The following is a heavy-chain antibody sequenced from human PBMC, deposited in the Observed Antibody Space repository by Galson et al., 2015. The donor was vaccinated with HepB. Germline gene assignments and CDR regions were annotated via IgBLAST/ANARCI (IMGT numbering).Heavy chain of an antibody. CDR1: GYTFTRYA. CDR3: ARDYYDSSSDY. V-gene: IGHV7-4-1*02. Sequence: SVKVSCKAPGYTFTRYAINWVRQAPGQGLEWMGWININTGNPTYAQGFTGRFVFSLDTSVSTTYLQISSLKAEDTAVYYCARDYYDSSSDYWGQGTLVTVSS. D-gene: IGHD3-22*01. J-gene: IGHJ4*02. CDR2: ININTGNP.